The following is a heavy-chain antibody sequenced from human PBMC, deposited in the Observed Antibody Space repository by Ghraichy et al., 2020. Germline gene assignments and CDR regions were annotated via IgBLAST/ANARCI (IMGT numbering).Heavy chain of an antibody. J-gene: IGHJ4*02. D-gene: IGHD6-13*01. Sequence: GGSLRLSCKASGFTVTDNYMSWVRQAPGKGLEWVSLINGGGTTYYADSVKGRFTISRDTSKNTLYLQMNTLSAEDTAVYYCARDLSRYSTSWYFDWGQGTLVTVSS. V-gene: IGHV3-66*01. CDR2: INGGGTT. CDR1: GFTVTDNY. CDR3: ARDLSRYSTSWYFD.